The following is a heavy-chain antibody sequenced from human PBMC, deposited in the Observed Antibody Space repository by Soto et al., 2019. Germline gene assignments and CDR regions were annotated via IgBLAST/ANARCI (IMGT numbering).Heavy chain of an antibody. CDR2: ISRSSSYI. Sequence: GGSLRLSCAASGFTFSSYSMNWVRQAPGKGLEWVSSISRSSSYIYYADSVKGRFTISRDNAKNSLYLQMNSLRAEDTAVYYCARVRVTTVVAVPDAFDIWGQGTMVTVSS. J-gene: IGHJ3*02. CDR3: ARVRVTTVVAVPDAFDI. V-gene: IGHV3-21*01. D-gene: IGHD1-1*01. CDR1: GFTFSSYS.